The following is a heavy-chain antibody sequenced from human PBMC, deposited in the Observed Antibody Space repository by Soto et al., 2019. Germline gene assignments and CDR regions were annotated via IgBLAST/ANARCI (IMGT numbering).Heavy chain of an antibody. CDR2: ISATGDNT. CDR1: GFTFSIYA. D-gene: IGHD6-19*01. Sequence: PGGSLRLSCAASGFTFSIYAMSWVRQAPGKGLEWVSDISATGDNTYYADSVKGRFTISRDNSKNTLYFQMNSLRAEDTAVYYCARRITLAVADPFAPWGQGTLVTVSS. V-gene: IGHV3-23*01. J-gene: IGHJ5*02. CDR3: ARRITLAVADPFAP.